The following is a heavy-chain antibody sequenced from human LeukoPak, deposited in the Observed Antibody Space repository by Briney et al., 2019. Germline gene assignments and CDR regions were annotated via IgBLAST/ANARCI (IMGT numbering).Heavy chain of an antibody. V-gene: IGHV3-74*01. J-gene: IGHJ4*02. CDR3: ARSMVRGVTTDY. CDR1: GFTFSSYW. Sequence: GGSLRLSCAASGFTFSSYWMHWVRQAPGKGLVWVSRINSDGSSTSYADSVKGRFTISRDNAKNTLYLQMNSLRAEDTAVYYCARSMVRGVTTDYWGQGTLVTVSS. CDR2: INSDGSST. D-gene: IGHD3-10*01.